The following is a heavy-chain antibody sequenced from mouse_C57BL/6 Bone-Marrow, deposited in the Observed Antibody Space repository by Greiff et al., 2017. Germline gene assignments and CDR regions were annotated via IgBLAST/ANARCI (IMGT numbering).Heavy chain of an antibody. V-gene: IGHV1-26*01. Sequence: VQLQQSGPELVKPGASVKISCKASGYTFTDYYMNWVKQSHGKSLEWIGDINPNNGGTSYNQKFKGKATLTVDKSSSTAYMELRSLTSEDSAVYYCARSITTVVATGDYAMDYWGQGTSVTVSS. J-gene: IGHJ4*01. CDR1: GYTFTDYY. D-gene: IGHD1-1*01. CDR2: INPNNGGT. CDR3: ARSITTVVATGDYAMDY.